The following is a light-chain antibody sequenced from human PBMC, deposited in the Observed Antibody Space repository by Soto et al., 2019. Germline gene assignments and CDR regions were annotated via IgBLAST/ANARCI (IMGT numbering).Light chain of an antibody. Sequence: EIVFTQSPATLSLSPGERATLSCRASQSVSSYLAWYQQKPGQAPRLLIFDASNRATGIPARCRGSGSGTDFALTISRLETEDFAVYYCQQNDSSPSWTFGQGTKVDIK. CDR3: QQNDSSPSWT. CDR2: DAS. CDR1: QSVSSY. V-gene: IGKV3-11*01. J-gene: IGKJ1*01.